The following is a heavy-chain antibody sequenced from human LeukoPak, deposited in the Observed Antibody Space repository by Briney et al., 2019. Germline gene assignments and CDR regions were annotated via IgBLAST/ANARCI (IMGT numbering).Heavy chain of an antibody. D-gene: IGHD3-22*01. Sequence: GGSLRLSCAASGFTFSNYSMNWVRQAPGKGLEWVSSISSSSSYIYYADSVKGRFTISRDNAKNSLSLQMNSLRAEDTAVHYCARESLGRSGYYRDYWGQGTLVTVSS. CDR3: ARESLGRSGYYRDY. CDR2: ISSSSSYI. V-gene: IGHV3-21*01. J-gene: IGHJ4*02. CDR1: GFTFSNYS.